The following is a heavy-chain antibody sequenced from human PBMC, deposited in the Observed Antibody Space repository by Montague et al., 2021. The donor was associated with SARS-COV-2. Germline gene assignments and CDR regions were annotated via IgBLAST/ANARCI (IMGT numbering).Heavy chain of an antibody. CDR3: ARVSVEMATMGVYYYYGMDV. CDR1: GGSISSYY. V-gene: IGHV4-59*06. J-gene: IGHJ6*02. Sequence: SETRSLTCTVSGGSISSYYWSWIRQPPGKGLEWIGYIYCSGSTYYNPSLKSRVTISVDTSKNQFSLKLSSVTAADTAVYYCARVSVEMATMGVYYYYGMDVWGQGTTVTVSS. D-gene: IGHD5-24*01. CDR2: IYCSGST.